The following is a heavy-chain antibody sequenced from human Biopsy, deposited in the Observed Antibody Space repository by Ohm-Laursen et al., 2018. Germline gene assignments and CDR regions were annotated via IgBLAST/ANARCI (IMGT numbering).Heavy chain of an antibody. Sequence: ASVKVSCKVSGYTLTDLSMHWVRQAPGKGLEWMGGFAPENGKTIYAQKFQGRVTMTEDTSTDTAYMELRGLRSDDTAVYYCARDYQPKIMTIHYYYYGMDVWGLGTTVTISS. CDR3: ARDYQPKIMTIHYYYYGMDV. CDR1: GYTLTDLS. J-gene: IGHJ6*02. V-gene: IGHV1-24*01. D-gene: IGHD2-2*01. CDR2: FAPENGKT.